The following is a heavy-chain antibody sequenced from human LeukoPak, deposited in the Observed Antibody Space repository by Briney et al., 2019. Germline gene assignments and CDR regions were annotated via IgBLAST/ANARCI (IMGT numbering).Heavy chain of an antibody. V-gene: IGHV3-53*01. CDR3: ARTDLMVRGVTYFDY. CDR1: GFTVSSNY. D-gene: IGHD3-10*01. CDR2: IYSGGTT. Sequence: GGSLRLSCAASGFTVSSNYMSWVRQAPGKGLEWVSVIYSGGTTYYADSVNGRFTISRDNSKNTLYLQMNSLRAEDTAVYYCARTDLMVRGVTYFDYWGQGTLVTVSS. J-gene: IGHJ4*02.